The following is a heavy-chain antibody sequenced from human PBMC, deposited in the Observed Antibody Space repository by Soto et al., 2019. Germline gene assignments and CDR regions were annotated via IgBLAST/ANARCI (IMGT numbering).Heavy chain of an antibody. V-gene: IGHV3-23*01. D-gene: IGHD3-3*01. Sequence: PGGSLRLSCAASGFTFSYYAMMWVRQAPGKGLEWVAGILGRGTTYHADSVKGRFTISKDNSKNTLYLQMNSLRAEDTAVYYCAKGAVQDLWSGYFTLFDYRGQGTLVTVSS. CDR3: AKGAVQDLWSGYFTLFDY. CDR2: ILGRGTT. J-gene: IGHJ4*02. CDR1: GFTFSYYA.